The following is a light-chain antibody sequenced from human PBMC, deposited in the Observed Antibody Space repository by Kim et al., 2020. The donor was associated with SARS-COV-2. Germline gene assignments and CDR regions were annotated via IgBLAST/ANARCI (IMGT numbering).Light chain of an antibody. CDR3: YSYXGSRXQWX. J-gene: IGLJ3*02. CDR1: XSDIXNYXR. CDR2: XXX. V-gene: IGLV2-23*01. Sequence: QSALTQPASVSGSPGQSITISCTGTXSDIXNYXRVSXYQQHPXKAPKLMIYXXXXRPSGISSRFSGXKSGNTASLTIXGLQPEXEXHYFCYSYXGSRXQWXXXGGTXLT.